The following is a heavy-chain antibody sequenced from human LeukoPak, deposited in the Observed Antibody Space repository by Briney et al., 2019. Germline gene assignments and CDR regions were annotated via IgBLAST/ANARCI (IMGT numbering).Heavy chain of an antibody. CDR1: GFTVSSNY. J-gene: IGHJ4*02. CDR2: IYNGGST. CDR3: AREAHDYGVCFDY. V-gene: IGHV3-53*01. Sequence: GGSLRLSCTASGFTVSSNYMSWVRQAPGKGLEWVSVIYNGGSTYYADSVKGRFTISRDNSKNTLYLQMNSLRAEDTAVYYCAREAHDYGVCFDYWGQGTLVTVSS. D-gene: IGHD4-17*01.